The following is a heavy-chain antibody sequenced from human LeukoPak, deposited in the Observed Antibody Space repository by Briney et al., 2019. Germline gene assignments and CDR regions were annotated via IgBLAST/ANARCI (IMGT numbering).Heavy chain of an antibody. CDR2: IHYSGST. V-gene: IGHV4-59*11. D-gene: IGHD6-25*01. CDR3: ARERAAYYYMDV. CDR1: GGSISSHY. Sequence: SETLSLTCTVSGGSISSHYWSWIRRPPGKGLEWIGYIHYSGSTNYNPPLKSRVTISVDTSKNQFSLKLSSVTAADTAVYYCARERAAYYYMDVWGKGTTVTVSS. J-gene: IGHJ6*03.